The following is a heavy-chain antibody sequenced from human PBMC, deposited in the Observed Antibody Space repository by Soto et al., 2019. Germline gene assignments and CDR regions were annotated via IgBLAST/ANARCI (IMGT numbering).Heavy chain of an antibody. D-gene: IGHD3-3*01. CDR2: VYHTGRT. CDR3: ARDFAYFDS. CDR1: GGSFKSGSYS. J-gene: IGHJ4*02. Sequence: SATLSLTCTVSGGSFKSGSYSWSWIRQPPGKGLEWIVYVYHTGRTSYNPSLKSRVSISMDTSKNHFSLNLDSVTAADTAVYFCARDFAYFDSWGQGTLVTVSS. V-gene: IGHV4-61*01.